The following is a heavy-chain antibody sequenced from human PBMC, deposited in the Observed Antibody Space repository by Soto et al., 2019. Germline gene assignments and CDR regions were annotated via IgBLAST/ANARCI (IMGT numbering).Heavy chain of an antibody. V-gene: IGHV1-18*01. J-gene: IGHJ3*02. CDR1: GYTFTSYG. CDR3: GREGYSGYDGAFDI. CDR2: ISAYNGNT. Sequence: ASVKVSCEASGYTFTSYGISWVRQAPGQGLEWMGWISAYNGNTNYAQKLQGRVTMTTDTSTSTAYMELRSLRSDDTAVYYCGREGYSGYDGAFDIWGQGTMVTVSS. D-gene: IGHD5-12*01.